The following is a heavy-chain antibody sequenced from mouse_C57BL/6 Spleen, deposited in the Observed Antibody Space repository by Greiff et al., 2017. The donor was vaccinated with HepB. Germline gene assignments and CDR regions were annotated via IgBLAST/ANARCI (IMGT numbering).Heavy chain of an antibody. CDR3: ARWESDTTGLDY. Sequence: QVQLQQPGAELVMPGASVKLSCKASGYTFTSYWMHWVKQRPGQGLEWIGEIDPSDSYTNYNQKFKGKSTLTVDKSSGTAYMQLSSLTSADSAVYYCARWESDTTGLDYWGQGTTLTVSA. D-gene: IGHD1-1*01. J-gene: IGHJ2*01. V-gene: IGHV1-69*01. CDR2: IDPSDSYT. CDR1: GYTFTSYW.